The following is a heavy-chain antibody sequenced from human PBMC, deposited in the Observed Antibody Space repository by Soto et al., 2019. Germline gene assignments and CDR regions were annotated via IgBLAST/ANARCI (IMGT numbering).Heavy chain of an antibody. Sequence: SETLSLTCTVSGGPISGGGYYWSWIRQHPGKGLEWIGYIYYSGSTYYNPSLKSRVTISVDTSKNQFSLKLSSVTAADTAVYYCARGPGDSSGYYSRMAVWGQGTTVTVSS. J-gene: IGHJ6*02. CDR2: IYYSGST. D-gene: IGHD3-22*01. CDR1: GGPISGGGYY. V-gene: IGHV4-31*03. CDR3: ARGPGDSSGYYSRMAV.